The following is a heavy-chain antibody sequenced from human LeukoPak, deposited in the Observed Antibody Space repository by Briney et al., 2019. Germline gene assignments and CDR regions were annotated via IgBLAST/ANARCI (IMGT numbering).Heavy chain of an antibody. V-gene: IGHV3-30*18. CDR1: GFTFSSYG. Sequence: GGSLRLSCAASGFTFSSYGMHWVRPAPGKGLEWVAVISYDGSNKYYADSVKGRFTISRDNSKNTLYLQMNSLRAEDTAVYYCAKGRRFGELLSDFDYWGQGTLVTVSS. CDR2: ISYDGSNK. CDR3: AKGRRFGELLSDFDY. J-gene: IGHJ4*02. D-gene: IGHD3-10*01.